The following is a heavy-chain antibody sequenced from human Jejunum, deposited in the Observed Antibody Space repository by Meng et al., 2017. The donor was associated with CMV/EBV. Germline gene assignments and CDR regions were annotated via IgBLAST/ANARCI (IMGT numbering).Heavy chain of an antibody. CDR1: GCPFRTYG. V-gene: IGHV1-18*01. CDR2: ISSYNGYT. D-gene: IGHD1-26*01. CDR3: ARKWDDAFDI. J-gene: IGHJ3*02. Sequence: CKTSGCPFRTYGVTWVRQAPGQGLEWLGWISSYNGYTFYAQNVQGRVTMTTDTSTTTTYMELRSLRSDDTAMYYCARKWDDAFDIWGQGTMVTVSS.